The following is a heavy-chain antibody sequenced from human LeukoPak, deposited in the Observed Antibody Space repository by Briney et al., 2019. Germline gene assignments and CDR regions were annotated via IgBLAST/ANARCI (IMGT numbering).Heavy chain of an antibody. CDR2: ISSSGSTI. CDR1: GFTFSSYE. D-gene: IGHD1-26*01. Sequence: GGSLRLSCAASGFTFSSYEMNWVRQAPGKGLEWVSYISSSGSTIYYADSVKGRFTISRDNAKNSLYLQMNSLRAEDTAVYYCAKTQLVGSYHPPGYCGQGTLVTVSS. CDR3: AKTQLVGSYHPPGY. J-gene: IGHJ4*02. V-gene: IGHV3-48*03.